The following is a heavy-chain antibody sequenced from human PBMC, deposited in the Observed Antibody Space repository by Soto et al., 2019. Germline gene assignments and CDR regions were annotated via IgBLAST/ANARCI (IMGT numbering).Heavy chain of an antibody. CDR3: ARMAYGDSTKNWFDP. CDR1: GFTFSSYS. CDR2: ISSSRSTI. J-gene: IGHJ5*02. Sequence: EVQLVESGGGLVQPGGSLRLSCAASGFTFSSYSMNWVRQAQGKGLEWVSYISSSRSTIYYADSVKGRFTIYRDNAKNSLYLQMNSLRDEDTAVYYCARMAYGDSTKNWFDPWGQGTLVTVSS. V-gene: IGHV3-48*02. D-gene: IGHD4-17*01.